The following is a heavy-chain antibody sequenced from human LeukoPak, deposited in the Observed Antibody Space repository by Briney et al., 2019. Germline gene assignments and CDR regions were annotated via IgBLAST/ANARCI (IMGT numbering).Heavy chain of an antibody. J-gene: IGHJ5*02. CDR3: ARDDTLDRYCSSTSCPNWFDP. D-gene: IGHD2-2*01. V-gene: IGHV1-69*05. Sequence: ASVKVSCKASGYTFTGYGISWVRQAPGQGVGWMGGIMPILGTANYAQKFQGRVTITTDESTSTAYMELSSLRSEDTAVYYCARDDTLDRYCSSTSCPNWFDPWGQGTLVTVSS. CDR1: GYTFTGYG. CDR2: IMPILGTA.